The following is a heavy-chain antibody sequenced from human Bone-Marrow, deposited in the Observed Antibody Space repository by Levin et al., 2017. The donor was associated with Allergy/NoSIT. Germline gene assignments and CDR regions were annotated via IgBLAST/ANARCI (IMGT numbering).Heavy chain of an antibody. CDR3: ARELVPAATHYYYYGMDV. V-gene: IGHV3-48*03. CDR1: GFTFSSYE. CDR2: ISSSGSTI. Sequence: SGGSLRLSCAASGFTFSSYEMNWVRQAPGKGLEWVSYISSSGSTIYYADSVKGRFTISRDNAKNSLYLQMNSLRAEDTAVYYCARELVPAATHYYYYGMDVWGQGTTVTVSS. J-gene: IGHJ6*02. D-gene: IGHD2-2*01.